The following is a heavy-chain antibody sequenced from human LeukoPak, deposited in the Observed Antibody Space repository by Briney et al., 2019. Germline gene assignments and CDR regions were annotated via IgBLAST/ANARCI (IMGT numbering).Heavy chain of an antibody. CDR3: AREGLLWFGGNYMDV. Sequence: GGSLRLSCAASGFTFSDHYMDWVRQAPGKGLEWVSYISSSGSAIYYADSVKGRFTISRDNAKNSLYLQMNSLRAEDTAVYYCAREGLLWFGGNYMDVWGKGTTVTISS. D-gene: IGHD3-10*01. CDR1: GFTFSDHY. CDR2: ISSSGSAI. J-gene: IGHJ6*03. V-gene: IGHV3-11*04.